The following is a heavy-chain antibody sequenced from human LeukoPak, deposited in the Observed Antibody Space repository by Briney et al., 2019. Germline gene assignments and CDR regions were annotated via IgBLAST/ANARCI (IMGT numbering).Heavy chain of an antibody. CDR3: ARDPILAMVRDNTGWFDP. V-gene: IGHV1-2*02. CDR2: INPNSGGT. CDR1: GYTFTGYY. D-gene: IGHD3-10*01. J-gene: IGHJ5*02. Sequence: PGASVKVSCKASGYTFTGYYMHWVRQAPGQGLEWMGWINPNSGGTNYAQKFQGRVTMTRDTSISTAYMELSRLRSDDTAVYYCARDPILAMVRDNTGWFDPWGQGTLVTVSS.